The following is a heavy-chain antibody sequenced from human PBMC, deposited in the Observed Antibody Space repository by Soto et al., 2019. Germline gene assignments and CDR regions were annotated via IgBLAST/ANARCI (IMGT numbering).Heavy chain of an antibody. CDR2: ISAYNGNT. D-gene: IGHD3-10*01. Sequence: GASLKGSCTASGYTFTSYGISWVRQAPEQGLEWMGWISAYNGNTNYAQKLQGRVTMTTDTSTSTAYMELRSLRSDDTAVFYRAREGNLLYGAGRYDNDPLDYWGQGTLVTVSS. CDR1: GYTFTSYG. V-gene: IGHV1-18*01. CDR3: AREGNLLYGAGRYDNDPLDY. J-gene: IGHJ4*02.